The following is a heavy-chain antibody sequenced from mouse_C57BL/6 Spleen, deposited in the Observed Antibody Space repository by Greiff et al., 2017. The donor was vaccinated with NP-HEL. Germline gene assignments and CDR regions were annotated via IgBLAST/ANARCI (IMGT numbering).Heavy chain of an antibody. Sequence: QVHVKQPGAELVKPGASVKMSCKASGYTFTSYWITWVKQRPGQGLEWIGDIYPGSGSTNYNEKFKSKATLTVDTSSSTAYMQLSSLTSEDSAVYYCARDFTTVVPYAMDYWGQGTSVTVSS. V-gene: IGHV1-55*01. J-gene: IGHJ4*01. CDR2: IYPGSGST. D-gene: IGHD1-1*01. CDR1: GYTFTSYW. CDR3: ARDFTTVVPYAMDY.